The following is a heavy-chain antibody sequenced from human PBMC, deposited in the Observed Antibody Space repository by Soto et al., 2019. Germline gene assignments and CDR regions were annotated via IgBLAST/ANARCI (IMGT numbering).Heavy chain of an antibody. CDR3: ARPTGGHDAGGNYMDV. CDR1: GGSLSSYP. J-gene: IGHJ6*03. Sequence: QVQLLQSGSEVKKPGSSVKVSCRASGGSLSSYPVTWVRQAPGQGLEWMGRIIPIVGLTNYAQKFQGRVTITADESTSTAYMELSSLRSDDTAVYYCARPTGGHDAGGNYMDVWGKGTTVIVSS. D-gene: IGHD1-26*01. V-gene: IGHV1-69*02. CDR2: IIPIVGLT.